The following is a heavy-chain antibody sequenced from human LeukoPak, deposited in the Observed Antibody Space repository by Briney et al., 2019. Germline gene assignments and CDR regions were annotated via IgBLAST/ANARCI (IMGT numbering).Heavy chain of an antibody. CDR3: ARELTVTTFDY. CDR2: ISAYNGNT. Sequence: ASVKVSCKASGYTFTGYYMHWVRQAPGQGLEWMGWISAYNGNTNYAQKLQGRVTMTTDTSTSTAYMELRSLRSDDTAVYYCARELTVTTFDYWGQGTLVAVSS. V-gene: IGHV1-18*04. D-gene: IGHD4-11*01. CDR1: GYTFTGYY. J-gene: IGHJ4*02.